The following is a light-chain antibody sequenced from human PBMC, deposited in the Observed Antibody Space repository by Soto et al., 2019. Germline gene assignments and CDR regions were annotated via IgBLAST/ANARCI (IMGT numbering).Light chain of an antibody. Sequence: DIQMTQRPSSLSASVGDRVTITCRASQSIGRFLNWHQQKPGKAPNVLINVASTLRSGVPSRFSGSGSGTDFNLTINSLQPEDFATDCCQQRFTTPLTFGGGTKVDIK. CDR3: QQRFTTPLT. J-gene: IGKJ4*01. V-gene: IGKV1-39*01. CDR1: QSIGRF. CDR2: VAS.